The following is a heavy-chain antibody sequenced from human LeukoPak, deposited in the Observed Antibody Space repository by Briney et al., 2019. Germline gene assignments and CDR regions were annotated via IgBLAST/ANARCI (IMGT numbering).Heavy chain of an antibody. V-gene: IGHV3-23*01. D-gene: IGHD6-6*01. CDR2: ISNNGGYT. J-gene: IGHJ4*02. Sequence: GGSLRLSCAASGFTFSSSAMSWVRQAPGKGLEWVSAISNNGGYTYYADSVQGRFTISRDNSKSTLCLQMNSLRAEDTAVYYCAKGLYSSSSYFDYWGQGTLVTVSS. CDR3: AKGLYSSSSYFDY. CDR1: GFTFSSSA.